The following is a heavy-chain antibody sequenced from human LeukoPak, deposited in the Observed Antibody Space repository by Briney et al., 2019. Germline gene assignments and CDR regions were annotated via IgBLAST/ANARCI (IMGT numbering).Heavy chain of an antibody. V-gene: IGHV4-59*07. CDR2: IYYSGST. D-gene: IGHD5-12*01. J-gene: IGHJ5*02. Sequence: SDTLSLTCTVSGGSISSYYWRWLRQPPGKGLEWIGYIYYSGSTNYNPSLKSRVTISVDTSKNQFSLKLSSVTAADTAVYYCARGWLRFNNWFDPWGQGTLVTVSS. CDR3: ARGWLRFNNWFDP. CDR1: GGSISSYY.